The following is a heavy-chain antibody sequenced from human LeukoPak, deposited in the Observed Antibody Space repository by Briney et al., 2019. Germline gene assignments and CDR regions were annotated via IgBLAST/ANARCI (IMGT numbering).Heavy chain of an antibody. V-gene: IGHV3-7*01. CDR3: TRDRSRAEDD. D-gene: IGHD1-14*01. J-gene: IGHJ4*02. CDR2: INQGGSDK. CDR1: GFTFSGHW. Sequence: GGSLRLSCAASGFTFSGHWMRWVRQAPGKWLEWVSNINQGGSDKYYMDSVKGRFTISRDNANNLLYLQMNSLRGEDTAVYYCTRDRSRAEDDWGQGTLVTVSS.